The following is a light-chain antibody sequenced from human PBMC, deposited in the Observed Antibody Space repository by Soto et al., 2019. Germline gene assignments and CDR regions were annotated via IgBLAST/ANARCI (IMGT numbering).Light chain of an antibody. Sequence: EIVMTQSPVTLSVSPGERATLSCRASQSVSNKLAWYQQKPGQGPRLLIYDASIRATGIPARFSGSGSGTEFTLTISSLQSEDLAIYYCQQYYSWPPLTFGGGTKVEIK. CDR2: DAS. V-gene: IGKV3-15*01. CDR1: QSVSNK. J-gene: IGKJ4*01. CDR3: QQYYSWPPLT.